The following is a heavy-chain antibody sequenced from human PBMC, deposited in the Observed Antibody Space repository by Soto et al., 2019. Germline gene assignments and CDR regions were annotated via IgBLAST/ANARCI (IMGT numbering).Heavy chain of an antibody. V-gene: IGHV1-18*01. Sequence: ASVKVSCKASGYTFTSYGISWVRQAPGQGLEWMGWISAYNGNTNYAQKLQGRVTMTTDTSTSTAYMELRSLRSDDTAVYYCARNDIVVDPALLFDYRGQGTLVTVSS. CDR3: ARNDIVVDPALLFDY. CDR2: ISAYNGNT. D-gene: IGHD2-2*01. J-gene: IGHJ4*02. CDR1: GYTFTSYG.